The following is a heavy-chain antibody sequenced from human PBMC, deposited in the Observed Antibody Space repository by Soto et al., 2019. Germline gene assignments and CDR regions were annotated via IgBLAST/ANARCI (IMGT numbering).Heavy chain of an antibody. Sequence: QVPLQESGPRLVRPSGTLSLTCTVSSGSISTANWWSWVRQPPGRGLGWIGEIYHSGSTNYNLSLKSRVQLSVDKSKRQLSLRLSSVTAADTAMYYCARRGGGVVLTATTPFEYWGQGTLVTVS. CDR3: ARRGGGVVLTATTPFEY. D-gene: IGHD2-21*02. J-gene: IGHJ4*02. V-gene: IGHV4-4*02. CDR1: SGSISTANW. CDR2: IYHSGST.